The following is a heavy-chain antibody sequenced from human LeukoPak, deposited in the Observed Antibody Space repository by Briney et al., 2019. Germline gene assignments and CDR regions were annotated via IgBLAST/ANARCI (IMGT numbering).Heavy chain of an antibody. CDR3: ARPAGTANFDY. V-gene: IGHV3-7*01. J-gene: IGHJ4*02. CDR2: IKPDGSEK. Sequence: PGGSLRLSCAASGFTFSSYWMSWVRQAPGKGLEWVANIKPDGSEKYYVDSVKGRFTISRDNAKNSLYLQMNSLRAEDTAVYYCARPAGTANFDYWGQGTLVTVSS. CDR1: GFTFSSYW. D-gene: IGHD6-19*01.